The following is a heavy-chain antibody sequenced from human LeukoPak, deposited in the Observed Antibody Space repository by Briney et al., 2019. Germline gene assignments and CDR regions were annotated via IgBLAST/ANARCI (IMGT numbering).Heavy chain of an antibody. D-gene: IGHD3-10*01. CDR2: IIPISGTA. CDR3: ASRYGSGSYYNADFDY. CDR1: GGTFSSYA. V-gene: IGHV1-69*06. J-gene: IGHJ4*02. Sequence: VASVKVSCKASGGTFSSYAISWVRQAPGQGREWMGGIIPISGTANYAQKFQGRVTITADKSTSTAYMELSSLRSEDTAVYYCASRYGSGSYYNADFDYWGQGTLVTVSS.